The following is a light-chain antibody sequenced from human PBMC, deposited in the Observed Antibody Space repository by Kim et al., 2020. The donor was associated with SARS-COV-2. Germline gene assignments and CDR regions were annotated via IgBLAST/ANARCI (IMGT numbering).Light chain of an antibody. CDR2: AAS. CDR1: QGISSY. CDR3: QQYYSYPLT. V-gene: IGKV1-8*01. J-gene: IGKJ4*01. Sequence: ASTGDRVTITCRASQGISSYLAWYQQKPGKTPKLLIYAASTLQSGVPSRFSGSGSGTDFTLTISCLQSEDFATYYCQQYYSYPLTFGGGTKVDIK.